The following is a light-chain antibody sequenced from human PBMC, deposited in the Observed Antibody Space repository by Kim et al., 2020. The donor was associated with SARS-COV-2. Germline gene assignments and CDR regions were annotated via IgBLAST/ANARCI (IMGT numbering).Light chain of an antibody. J-gene: IGKJ5*01. CDR3: QQSNNFPIT. CDR1: QGIASW. CDR2: AAS. V-gene: IGKV1-12*01. Sequence: DVQMTQSPSSVSASVGDTVTITCRASQGIASWLAWYQQKPGKAPQLLIYAASALQDGVSSRFIGSGSGREFSLTIRSLQPEDVATYFCQQSNNFPITFGQGTRLEIK.